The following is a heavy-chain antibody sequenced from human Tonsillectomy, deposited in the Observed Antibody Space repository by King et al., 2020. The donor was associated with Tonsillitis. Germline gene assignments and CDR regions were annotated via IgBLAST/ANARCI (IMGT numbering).Heavy chain of an antibody. D-gene: IGHD1-7*01. J-gene: IGHJ3*02. Sequence: QLVQSGGGVVQSGGSLRLSCAASGFTFSSYGMHWVRQAPGKGLQWVAFIRYDASNKYYADSVKGRFTISRDNSKNTLYLQMNSLRAEDTAVYYCAKLTGTNAFDIWGQGTMVTVSS. CDR3: AKLTGTNAFDI. CDR1: GFTFSSYG. V-gene: IGHV3-30*02. CDR2: IRYDASNK.